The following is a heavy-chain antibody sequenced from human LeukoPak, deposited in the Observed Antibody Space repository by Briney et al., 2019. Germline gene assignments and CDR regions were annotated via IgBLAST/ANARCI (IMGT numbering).Heavy chain of an antibody. CDR1: GYTFTGCY. J-gene: IGHJ3*02. Sequence: ASVKVSCKASGYTFTGCYMHWVRQAPGQGLERMGWINPNSGGTNYAQKFQGRVTMTRDTSISTAYMELSRLRSEDTAVYYCARYYYDSSGYYGSSSAFDIWGQGTMVTVSS. D-gene: IGHD3-22*01. CDR3: ARYYYDSSGYYGSSSAFDI. CDR2: INPNSGGT. V-gene: IGHV1-2*02.